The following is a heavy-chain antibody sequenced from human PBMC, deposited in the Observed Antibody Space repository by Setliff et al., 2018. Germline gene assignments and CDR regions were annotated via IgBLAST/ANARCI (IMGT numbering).Heavy chain of an antibody. CDR1: GFTFSDYY. J-gene: IGHJ4*02. V-gene: IGHV3-53*01. Sequence: PGGSLRLSCATSGFTFSDYYMSWIRQTPGKGLEWVAGVIQVGSGVYADSVKGRSTISRDNSKNNFFLQINNLRAADTATYYCAKDRVNDGFWDFDSWGQGIVVTVSS. CDR2: VIQVGSG. D-gene: IGHD1-26*01. CDR3: AKDRVNDGFWDFDS.